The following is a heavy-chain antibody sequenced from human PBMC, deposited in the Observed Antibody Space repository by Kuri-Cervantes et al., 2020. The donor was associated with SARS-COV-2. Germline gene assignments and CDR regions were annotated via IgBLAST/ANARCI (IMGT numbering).Heavy chain of an antibody. CDR1: FTFDDYT. D-gene: IGHD4-17*01. CDR3: AKEWVENDYGVAFDI. J-gene: IGHJ3*02. CDR2: ISWDGGST. Sequence: FTFDDYTMHWVRQAPGKGLEWVSLISWDGGSTYYADSVKGRFTISRDNSKNTLYLQMNSLRAEDTAVYYCAKEWVENDYGVAFDIWGQGTTVTVSS. V-gene: IGHV3-43*01.